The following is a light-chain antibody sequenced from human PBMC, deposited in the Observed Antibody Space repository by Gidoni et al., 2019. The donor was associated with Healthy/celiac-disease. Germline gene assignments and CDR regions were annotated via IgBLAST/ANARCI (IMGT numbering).Light chain of an antibody. Sequence: EVALTQPPGTLSLSTGERATLACRASQSVSSSYLAWYQQKPGQAPRLLIYGASGRATGIPDRVSGSGSGTDFTLTISRLEPEDFSVYYCQQYGSSPWTFGQGTKVEIK. CDR3: QQYGSSPWT. CDR1: QSVSSSY. V-gene: IGKV3-20*01. CDR2: GAS. J-gene: IGKJ1*01.